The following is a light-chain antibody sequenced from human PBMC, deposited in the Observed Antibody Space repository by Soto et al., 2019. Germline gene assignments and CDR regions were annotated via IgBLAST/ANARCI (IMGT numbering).Light chain of an antibody. Sequence: EIVLTQSPATLSLSPGERATLSFRASQSVSSYLAWYQQKPGQAPRLLIYDASNRATGIPARFSGSGSGTDFTLTISSLDPEDSAIYYWQQRSNWRPVTLGGGTKVEIK. V-gene: IGKV3-11*01. CDR1: QSVSSY. CDR3: QQRSNWRPVT. CDR2: DAS. J-gene: IGKJ4*01.